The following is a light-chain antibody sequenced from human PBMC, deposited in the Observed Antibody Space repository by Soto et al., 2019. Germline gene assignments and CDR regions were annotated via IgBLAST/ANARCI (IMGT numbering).Light chain of an antibody. CDR1: ESVTNY. J-gene: IGKJ1*01. CDR3: QQYGSSRT. V-gene: IGKV3-20*01. CDR2: GAS. Sequence: EIVLTQSPATLSLSPGERGTLSCRASESVTNYLAWYQQKPGQAPRLLVYGASSRATGIPDRFSGSVSGTDFTLTISRLEPEDFAVYYCQQYGSSRTFGQGTKVDIK.